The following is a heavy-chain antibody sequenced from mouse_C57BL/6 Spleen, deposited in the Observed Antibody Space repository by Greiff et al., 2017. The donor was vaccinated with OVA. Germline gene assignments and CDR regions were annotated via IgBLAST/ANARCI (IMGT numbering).Heavy chain of an antibody. D-gene: IGHD1-1*01. CDR1: GYTFTSYW. Sequence: QVQLKQPGAELVKPGASVKLSCKASGYTFTSYWMHWVKQRPGRGLEWIGRIDPNSGGTKYNEKFKSKATLTVDKPSSTAYMQLSILTSEDSAVYYCARSRHYGSSHWYFDVWGTGTTVTVSS. V-gene: IGHV1-72*01. CDR2: IDPNSGGT. CDR3: ARSRHYGSSHWYFDV. J-gene: IGHJ1*03.